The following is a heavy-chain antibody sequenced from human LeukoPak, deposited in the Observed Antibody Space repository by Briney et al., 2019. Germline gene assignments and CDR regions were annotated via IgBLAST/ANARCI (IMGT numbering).Heavy chain of an antibody. Sequence: ASVKVSCKASGYTFTSYGISWVRQAPGQGLEWMGWISAYNGNTNYAQKLQGRVTMTTDTSTSTAYMGLRSLRSDDTAVYYCARGVVPKYYYYGMDVWGQGTTVTVSS. CDR2: ISAYNGNT. J-gene: IGHJ6*02. CDR1: GYTFTSYG. CDR3: ARGVVPKYYYYGMDV. V-gene: IGHV1-18*01. D-gene: IGHD2-21*01.